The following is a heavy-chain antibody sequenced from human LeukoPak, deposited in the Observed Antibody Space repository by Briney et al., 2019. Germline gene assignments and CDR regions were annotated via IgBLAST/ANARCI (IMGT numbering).Heavy chain of an antibody. CDR1: GASITSHS. J-gene: IGHJ3*01. CDR3: ARQAVRCRGDCFYD. Sequence: SETLSLTCIVSGASITSHSWSWVRQPPGKGLEWLGSVYSSGSTNSNPSLKSRVTISVDASKSHLSLKLSSVTAADTAVYYCARQAVRCRGDCFYDWGQGTMVTVSS. D-gene: IGHD2-21*02. CDR2: VYSSGST. V-gene: IGHV4-59*08.